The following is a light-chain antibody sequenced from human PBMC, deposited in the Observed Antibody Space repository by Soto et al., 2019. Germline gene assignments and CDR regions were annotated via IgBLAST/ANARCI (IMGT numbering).Light chain of an antibody. CDR1: SSNIGGNS. V-gene: IGLV1-51*01. J-gene: IGLJ1*01. Sequence: QAVVTQPPSVSAAPGQKVTISCSGSSSNIGGNSVSWYQQLPGTAPKLLIYDDDKRPSGIPDRFSGSKSGTSATLGITGFRTGDEADYYCGSWDSSLSADVFGTGTKLTVL. CDR2: DDD. CDR3: GSWDSSLSADV.